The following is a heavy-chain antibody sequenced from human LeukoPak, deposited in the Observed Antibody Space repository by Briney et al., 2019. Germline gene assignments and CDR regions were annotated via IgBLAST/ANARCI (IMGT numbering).Heavy chain of an antibody. CDR1: GGSISDYY. Sequence: SETLSLTCTVSGGSISDYYWSWIRQPPGKGLEWIGSIYYSGTTYYNPSLKSRVTKSVDTSRNQFPLNLSSVTAADTAVYYCARHIASWDNAFDVWGQGTMVTVSS. CDR2: IYYSGTT. J-gene: IGHJ3*01. CDR3: ARHIASWDNAFDV. D-gene: IGHD1-26*01. V-gene: IGHV4-59*05.